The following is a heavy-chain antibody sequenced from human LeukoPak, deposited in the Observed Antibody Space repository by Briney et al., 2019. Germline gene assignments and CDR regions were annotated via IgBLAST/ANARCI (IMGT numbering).Heavy chain of an antibody. D-gene: IGHD1-26*01. J-gene: IGHJ2*01. CDR3: ARRRSYYSWYFDL. Sequence: PSETLSLTCTVSGGSISSYYWSWIRQPPGKGLERIGYIYYSGSTNYNPSLKSRVTISVDTSKNQFSLKLSSVTAADTAVYYCARRRSYYSWYFDLWGRGTLVTVSS. CDR1: GGSISSYY. CDR2: IYYSGST. V-gene: IGHV4-59*08.